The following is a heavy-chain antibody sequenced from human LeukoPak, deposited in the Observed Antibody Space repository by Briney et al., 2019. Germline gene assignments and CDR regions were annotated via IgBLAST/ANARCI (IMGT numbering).Heavy chain of an antibody. CDR2: IYYRETT. CDR3: ASPGRNTSGTLWGPFDI. D-gene: IGHD6-19*01. Sequence: SETLSLTCTVSGGSISDYYWSWIRQTPGKGLEWIGYIYYRETTSYNPSLNSRVTISFGTSNNQFSLSLASVTAADTAVYFCASPGRNTSGTLWGPFDIWGQGTMVTVSS. J-gene: IGHJ3*02. CDR1: GGSISDYY. V-gene: IGHV4-59*01.